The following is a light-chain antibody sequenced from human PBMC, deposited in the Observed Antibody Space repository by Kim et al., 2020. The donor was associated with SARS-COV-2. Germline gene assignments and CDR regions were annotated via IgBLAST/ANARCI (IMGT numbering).Light chain of an antibody. CDR1: SGHSSYA. J-gene: IGLJ2*01. CDR3: QTWDTGIHVV. V-gene: IGLV4-69*01. CDR2: LNSDGSH. Sequence: QPVLTQSPSASASLGASVKFTCTLSSGHSSYAIAWHQQQPEKGPRYLMKLNSDGSHTKGDGIPDRFSGSSSGAERYLTISSLQSEDEADYYCQTWDTGIHVVFGGGTQLTVL.